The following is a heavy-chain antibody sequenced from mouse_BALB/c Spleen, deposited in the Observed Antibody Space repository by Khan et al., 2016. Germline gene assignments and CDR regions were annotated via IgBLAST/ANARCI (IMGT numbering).Heavy chain of an antibody. Sequence: QVQLKQSGAELMKPGASVKISCKATGYTFSSYWIEWVKQRPGHGLEWIGEILPGSGSTNYNEKFKGKATFTADTSSNTAYMQLSSLTSEDSAVYYCARSTGRGSWFAYWCQGTLVTVSA. CDR1: GYTFSSYW. J-gene: IGHJ3*01. D-gene: IGHD4-1*02. V-gene: IGHV1-9*01. CDR3: ARSTGRGSWFAY. CDR2: ILPGSGST.